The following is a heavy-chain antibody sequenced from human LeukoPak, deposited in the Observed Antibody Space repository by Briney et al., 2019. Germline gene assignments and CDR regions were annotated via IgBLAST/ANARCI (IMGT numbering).Heavy chain of an antibody. CDR2: INSDGSST. D-gene: IGHD3-10*01. Sequence: GGSLRLSCAASGFTFSSYSMNWVRQAPGKGLVWVSRINSDGSSTSYADSVKGRFTISRDNAKNTLYLQMNSLRAEDTAVYYCARDPPGWFGEFPLDYWGQGTLVTVSS. V-gene: IGHV3-74*01. CDR1: GFTFSSYS. CDR3: ARDPPGWFGEFPLDY. J-gene: IGHJ4*02.